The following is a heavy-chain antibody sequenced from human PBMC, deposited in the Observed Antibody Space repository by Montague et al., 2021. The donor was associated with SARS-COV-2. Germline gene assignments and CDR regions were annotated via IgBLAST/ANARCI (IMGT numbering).Heavy chain of an antibody. CDR3: ATRTRYPQNDFGF. J-gene: IGHJ4*02. Sequence: SETLSLTCTVSGGSIMRSDYYWGWIRQAPGKGLEWIGSIYYNGGTTFYNPSLKSRVTIFVDTSKNQFSLKLSSVTAADTAVYYCATRTRYPQNDFGFWGQGTLVTVSS. V-gene: IGHV4-39*01. CDR1: GGSIMRSDYY. D-gene: IGHD2-15*01. CDR2: IYYNGGTT.